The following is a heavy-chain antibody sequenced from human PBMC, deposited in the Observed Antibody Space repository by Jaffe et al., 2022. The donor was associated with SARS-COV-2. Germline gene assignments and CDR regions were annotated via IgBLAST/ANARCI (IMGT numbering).Heavy chain of an antibody. V-gene: IGHV4-4*02. D-gene: IGHD2-21*02. J-gene: IGHJ4*02. CDR2: IYHSGST. CDR1: GGSISSSNW. Sequence: QVQLQESGPRLIKPSGTLSLTCTVSGGSISSSNWWSWVRQPPGKGLEWIGEIYHSGSTNYNPFLKSRVTISLDKSKNQFSLKVNSVTAADTAVYYCARGRGVTDYWGQGFLVTVSS. CDR3: ARGRGVTDY.